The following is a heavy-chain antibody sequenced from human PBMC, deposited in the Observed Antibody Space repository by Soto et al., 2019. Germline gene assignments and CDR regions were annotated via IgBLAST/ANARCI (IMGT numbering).Heavy chain of an antibody. CDR2: IYYSGST. D-gene: IGHD4-17*01. CDR1: GGSISSGVYY. J-gene: IGHJ4*02. CDR3: ARSPEATVTAFDY. Sequence: QVQLQESGPGLVKPSQTLSLTCTVSGGSISSGVYYWSWIRQHPGKGLEWIGYIYYSGSTYYNPSLKSRVTISVDTSKNQFSMKLSSVTAADTAVYYCARSPEATVTAFDYWGQGTLVTVSS. V-gene: IGHV4-31*03.